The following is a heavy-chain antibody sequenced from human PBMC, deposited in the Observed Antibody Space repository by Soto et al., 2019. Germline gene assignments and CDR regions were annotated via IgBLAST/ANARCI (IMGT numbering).Heavy chain of an antibody. CDR2: ISDSGVNT. J-gene: IGHJ4*02. CDR3: IKEARGHSYARL. CDR1: GFLSGNYA. V-gene: IGHV3-23*01. D-gene: IGHD3-16*01. Sequence: EVQFLESGGDLVHPGESLRLSCAASGFLSGNYAMDWIRQAPGTGLEWVSAISDSGVNTYYADSVKGRFTISRDNSKNALYLEMKSLRAGDTAVYYCIKEARGHSYARLWGRGTPVTVSS.